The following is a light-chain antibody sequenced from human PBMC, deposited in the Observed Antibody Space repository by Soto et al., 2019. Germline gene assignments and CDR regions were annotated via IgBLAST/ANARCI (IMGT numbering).Light chain of an antibody. Sequence: EIVLTQSPGTLSLSPGERATLSCRASQSVNNNYLAWFQQKPGQAPRLLVYGASSRATGIPDRFSGSGSGTDFTLTISSLQPDDFATYYCQQYNTYYTFGQGTKLEIK. CDR2: GAS. V-gene: IGKV3-20*01. CDR1: QSVNNNY. CDR3: QQYNTYYT. J-gene: IGKJ2*01.